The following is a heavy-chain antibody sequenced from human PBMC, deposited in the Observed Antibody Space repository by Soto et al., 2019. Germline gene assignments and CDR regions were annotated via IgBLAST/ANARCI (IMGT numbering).Heavy chain of an antibody. CDR1: GGTFSSYA. Sequence: ASVKVSCKASGGTFSSYAISWVRQAPGQGLEWMGGIIPIFGTANYAQKFQGRVTITADESTSTAYMELSSLRSEDTAVYYCARVIKSGYSYGNDAFDIWGQGTMVTVSS. V-gene: IGHV1-69*13. D-gene: IGHD5-18*01. CDR2: IIPIFGTA. J-gene: IGHJ3*02. CDR3: ARVIKSGYSYGNDAFDI.